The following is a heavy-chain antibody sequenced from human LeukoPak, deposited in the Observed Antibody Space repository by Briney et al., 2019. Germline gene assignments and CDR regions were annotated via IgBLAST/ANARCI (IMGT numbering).Heavy chain of an antibody. CDR3: ARHLPPGTYGMDV. J-gene: IGHJ6*02. CDR1: GFTFSSYS. Sequence: PGGSLRLSCAASGFTFSSYSMNWVRQAPGKGLEWVSYISTTSTYIYYADSLKGRFTISRDNARNSLYLQMNSLRADDTAVYYCARHLPPGTYGMDVWGQGTTVTVSS. V-gene: IGHV3-21*01. CDR2: ISTTSTYI. D-gene: IGHD1-26*01.